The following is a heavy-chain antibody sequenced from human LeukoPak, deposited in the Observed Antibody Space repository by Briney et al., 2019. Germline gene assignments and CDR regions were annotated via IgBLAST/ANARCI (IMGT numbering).Heavy chain of an antibody. CDR3: ARGLSAVAGTYYYGMDV. D-gene: IGHD6-19*01. CDR1: GGTFSSYA. J-gene: IGHJ6*02. V-gene: IGHV1-69*04. Sequence: SVKVSCKASGGTFSSYAISWVRQAPGQGLEWMGRIIPILGIANYAQKFQGRVTITADKSTSTAYMELSSLRSEDTAVYYCARGLSAVAGTYYYGMDVWGQATTVTVSS. CDR2: IIPILGIA.